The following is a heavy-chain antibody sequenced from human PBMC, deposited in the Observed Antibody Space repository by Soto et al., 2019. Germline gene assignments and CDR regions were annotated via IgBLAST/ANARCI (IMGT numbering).Heavy chain of an antibody. Sequence: KPSETLSLTCTVSNGSIINYYWSWIRQPPGKGLEWIGFIYYSGSTNYNPYLKGRVTMSVDMSRNQLSLKLNSVTAADTAVYYCATRQRSTQSPDYWGQGTLVTVSS. CDR3: ATRQRSTQSPDY. CDR1: NGSIINYY. CDR2: IYYSGST. J-gene: IGHJ4*02. D-gene: IGHD1-1*01. V-gene: IGHV4-59*01.